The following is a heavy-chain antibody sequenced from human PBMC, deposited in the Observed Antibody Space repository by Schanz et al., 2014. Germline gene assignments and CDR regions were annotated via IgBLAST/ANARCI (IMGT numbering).Heavy chain of an antibody. V-gene: IGHV3-21*01. CDR2: ISSRSSHI. J-gene: IGHJ5*02. CDR3: VRGRVLES. D-gene: IGHD1-1*01. Sequence: VQLVESGGGVVQPGRSLRLSCAASGFTFSSYALHWVRQAPGKGLEWVSSISSRSSHIYYADSVKGRFTVSRDNAKNSVYLQMNGLRVEDTAVYYCVRGRVLESWGQGTLVTVSS. CDR1: GFTFSSYA.